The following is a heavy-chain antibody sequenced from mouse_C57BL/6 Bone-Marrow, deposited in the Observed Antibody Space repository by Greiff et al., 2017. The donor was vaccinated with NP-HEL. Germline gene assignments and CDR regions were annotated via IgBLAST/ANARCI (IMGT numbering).Heavy chain of an antibody. CDR2: IYPRRGNT. V-gene: IGHV1-81*01. CDR3: ARLVR. J-gene: IGHJ3*01. CDR1: GYTFTSYG. Sequence: LVESGAELARPGASVKLSCKASGYTFTSYGISWVKQRTGQGLEWIGEIYPRRGNTYYNEKFKGKATLTADKSSSTAYMELRSLTSEDSAVYFCARLVRWGQGTLVTVSA.